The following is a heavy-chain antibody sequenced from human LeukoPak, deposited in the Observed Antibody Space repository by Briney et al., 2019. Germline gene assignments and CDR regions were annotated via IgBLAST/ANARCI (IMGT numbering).Heavy chain of an antibody. Sequence: ASVKVSCKASGYTFNAYSIYWVRQAPGQGLEWMGRINPNTGATNYAQKFQGRVTMTGDTSISTAYMELSRLTSDDTAVYYCARPMSGSFDNWGQGTLVTVSS. CDR1: GYTFNAYS. CDR2: INPNTGAT. J-gene: IGHJ4*02. D-gene: IGHD2-15*01. V-gene: IGHV1-2*06. CDR3: ARPMSGSFDN.